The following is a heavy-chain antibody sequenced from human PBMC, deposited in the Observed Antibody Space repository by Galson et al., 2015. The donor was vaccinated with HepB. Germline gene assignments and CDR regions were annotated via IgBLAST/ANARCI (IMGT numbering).Heavy chain of an antibody. J-gene: IGHJ4*02. Sequence: SLRLSCAASGFTVSSNYMSWVRQAPGKGLEWVSVIYSGGSTYYADSVKGRFTISRDNSKNTLYLQMNSLRAEDTAVYYCAREDYGSGTALGYWGQGTLVTVSS. D-gene: IGHD3-10*01. CDR3: AREDYGSGTALGY. CDR2: IYSGGST. CDR1: GFTVSSNY. V-gene: IGHV3-66*01.